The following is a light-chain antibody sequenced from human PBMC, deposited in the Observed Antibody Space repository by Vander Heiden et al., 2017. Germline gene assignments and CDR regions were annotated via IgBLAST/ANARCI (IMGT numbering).Light chain of an antibody. V-gene: IGKV1-39*01. Sequence: DIHMTQSPSSLSASVGDRVTITCRASQSISSYLNWYQQKPGKAPKLLIYAASSLQSGVPSRFSGSGSGTDFTLTISSLQPEDFATYYCQQSDSTPQLTFGGGTKVEIK. CDR2: AAS. J-gene: IGKJ4*01. CDR3: QQSDSTPQLT. CDR1: QSISSY.